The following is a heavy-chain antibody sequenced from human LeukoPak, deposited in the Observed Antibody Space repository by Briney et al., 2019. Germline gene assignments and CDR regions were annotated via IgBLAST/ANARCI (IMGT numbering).Heavy chain of an antibody. Sequence: SETLSLTCTVSGGSISSYYWSWIRQPPGKGLDWIGYIYYSGTTNYNPSLKSRVTISLDTSKKQLSLKLSSVTAADTAVYYCARDNYYEGAFDVWGQGTMVTVSS. D-gene: IGHD3-22*01. V-gene: IGHV4-59*01. CDR2: IYYSGTT. CDR1: GGSISSYY. CDR3: ARDNYYEGAFDV. J-gene: IGHJ3*01.